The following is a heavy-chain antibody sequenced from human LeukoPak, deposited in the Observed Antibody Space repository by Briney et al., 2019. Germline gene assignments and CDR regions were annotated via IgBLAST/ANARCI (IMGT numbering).Heavy chain of an antibody. CDR2: IWYDGSNK. V-gene: IGHV3-33*01. Sequence: GRSLRLSCAASGFTFSSYGMHLVRQAPGKGLEWVAVIWYDGSNKYYADSVKGRFTISRDNSKNTLYLQMNSLRAEDTAVYYCARGETVTTQHYFDYWGQGTLVTVSS. D-gene: IGHD4-17*01. CDR1: GFTFSSYG. J-gene: IGHJ4*02. CDR3: ARGETVTTQHYFDY.